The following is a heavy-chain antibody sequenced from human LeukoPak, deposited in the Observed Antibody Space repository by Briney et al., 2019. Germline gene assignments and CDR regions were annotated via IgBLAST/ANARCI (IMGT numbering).Heavy chain of an antibody. CDR3: ARGWGPRRPRAAYSNYVQAPEPYNWFDP. CDR1: GFTFSSYS. D-gene: IGHD4-11*01. V-gene: IGHV3-21*01. J-gene: IGHJ5*02. CDR2: ISSSSSYI. Sequence: GGSLRLSCAASGFTFSSYSMTWVRQAPGKGLEWVSSISSSSSYIYYADSVKGRFTISRDNAKNSLYLQMNSLRAEDTAVYYCARGWGPRRPRAAYSNYVQAPEPYNWFDPWGQGTLVTVSS.